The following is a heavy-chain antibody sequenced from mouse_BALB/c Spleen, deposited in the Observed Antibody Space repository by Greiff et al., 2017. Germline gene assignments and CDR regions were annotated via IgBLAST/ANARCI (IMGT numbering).Heavy chain of an antibody. CDR3: ARPFTTDGGFAY. CDR1: GYSFTGYF. Sequence: EVQVVESGPELVKPGASVKISCKASGYSFTGYFMNWVMQSHGKSLEWIGRINPYNGDTFYNQKFKGKATLTVDKSSSTAHMELRSLASEDSAVYYCARPFTTDGGFAYWGQGTLVTVSA. V-gene: IGHV1-20*02. J-gene: IGHJ3*01. CDR2: INPYNGDT. D-gene: IGHD1-1*01.